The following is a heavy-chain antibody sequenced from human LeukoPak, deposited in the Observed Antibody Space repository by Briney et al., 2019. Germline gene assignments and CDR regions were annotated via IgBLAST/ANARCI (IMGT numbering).Heavy chain of an antibody. CDR2: ISYDGSNK. CDR3: ARDLGYCSSTSCYDNWFDP. D-gene: IGHD2-2*01. CDR1: GVTFSSYD. V-gene: IGHV3-30*04. Sequence: GGSLRLSCAASGVTFSSYDMHWVRQAPGKGLEWVAVISYDGSNKYYAAPVKGRFTISRDNYKSTLYLQMNSLRAEDTAVYYCARDLGYCSSTSCYDNWFDPWGQGTLVTVSS. J-gene: IGHJ5*02.